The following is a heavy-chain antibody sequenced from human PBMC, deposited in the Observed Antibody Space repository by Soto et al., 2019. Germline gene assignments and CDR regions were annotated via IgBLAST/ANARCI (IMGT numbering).Heavy chain of an antibody. CDR3: ARDKTGTTDGYFDY. CDR2: IIAIFGTA. J-gene: IGHJ4*02. V-gene: IGHV1-69*05. Sequence: GASVKVSCKASGGTFGSCASSWVRQAPGQGLEWMGWIIAIFGTANYAQKLQGRVTMTTDTSTSTAYMELRSLRSDDTAVYYCARDKTGTTDGYFDYWGQGTLVTVSS. D-gene: IGHD1-7*01. CDR1: GGTFGSCA.